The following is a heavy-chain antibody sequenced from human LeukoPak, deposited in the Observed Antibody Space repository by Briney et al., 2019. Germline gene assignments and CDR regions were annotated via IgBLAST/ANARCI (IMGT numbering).Heavy chain of an antibody. V-gene: IGHV4-34*01. CDR2: INHSGST. Sequence: SETLSLTCAVYGGSFSGYYWSWIRQPPGKGLEWIGEINHSGSTNYNPSLKSRVTISVDTSKNQFSLKLSSVTAADTAVYYCARERGQQLAYETDAFDIWGQGTMVTVSS. J-gene: IGHJ3*02. D-gene: IGHD6-13*01. CDR1: GGSFSGYY. CDR3: ARERGQQLAYETDAFDI.